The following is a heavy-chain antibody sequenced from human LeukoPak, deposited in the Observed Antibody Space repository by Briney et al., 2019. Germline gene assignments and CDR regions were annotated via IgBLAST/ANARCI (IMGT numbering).Heavy chain of an antibody. CDR3: VSPGVGTWDLDY. V-gene: IGHV3-7*01. D-gene: IGHD2-8*01. CDR1: GFTFSTHW. CDR2: IKQDESEK. J-gene: IGHJ4*02. Sequence: GGSLRLSCAASGFTFSTHWMSWVRQAPGKGLEWVANIKQDESEKYYVDSVRGRFTISRDNAKNSLYLQMNSLRAEDTAVYYCVSPGVGTWDLDYWGQGTLVTVSS.